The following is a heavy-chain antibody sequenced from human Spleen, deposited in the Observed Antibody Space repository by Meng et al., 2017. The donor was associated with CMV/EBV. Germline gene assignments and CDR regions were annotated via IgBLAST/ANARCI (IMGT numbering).Heavy chain of an antibody. Sequence: GESLKISCTASGFAFGRYEMNWVRQAPGKGLEWVSVIYSGGSTYYADSVKGRFTISRDNSKNTLYLQMNSLRAEDTAVYYCARGAYGDRSIAAHWGQGTLVTVSS. CDR2: IYSGGST. J-gene: IGHJ4*02. D-gene: IGHD6-6*01. V-gene: IGHV3-66*02. CDR1: GFAFGRYE. CDR3: ARGAYGDRSIAAH.